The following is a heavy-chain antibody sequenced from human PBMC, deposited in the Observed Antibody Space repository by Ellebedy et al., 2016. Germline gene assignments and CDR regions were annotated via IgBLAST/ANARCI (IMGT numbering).Heavy chain of an antibody. D-gene: IGHD6-19*01. V-gene: IGHV3-21*01. J-gene: IGHJ4*02. CDR2: ISSTGNFL. Sequence: GESLKISXSASGFSLSIYTVQWVRQAPGKGLEWVSSISSTGNFLDYADSVKGRFTISKDIASNSLYLQMSSLRVEDTAVYYCTKVGNGWSSDYWGQGTLVTVSS. CDR3: TKVGNGWSSDY. CDR1: GFSLSIYT.